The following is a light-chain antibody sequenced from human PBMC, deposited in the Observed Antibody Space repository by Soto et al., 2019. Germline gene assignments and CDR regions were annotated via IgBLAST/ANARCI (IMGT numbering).Light chain of an antibody. V-gene: IGKV3-15*01. Sequence: EIVMTQSPATLSVSPWERATLSCRASQSVSSNLAWYQQKPGQAPRLLIYGASTRATGIPARFSGSGSGTEFTLTISSLQSEDFAVYYCQQYNNWPPTWTFGQGTKVDNK. CDR3: QQYNNWPPTWT. J-gene: IGKJ1*01. CDR1: QSVSSN. CDR2: GAS.